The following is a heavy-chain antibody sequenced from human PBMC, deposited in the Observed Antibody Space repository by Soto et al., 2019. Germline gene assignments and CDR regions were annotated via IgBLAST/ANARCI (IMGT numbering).Heavy chain of an antibody. Sequence: ASVKVSCKASGYTFTSYGISWVRQAPRQGLEWMGWISAYNGNTNYAQKLQGRVTMTTDTSTSTAYMELRSLRSDDTAVYYCARDRSAAAGLYYYGMDVWGQGTTVTVSS. D-gene: IGHD6-13*01. CDR3: ARDRSAAAGLYYYGMDV. J-gene: IGHJ6*02. CDR1: GYTFTSYG. CDR2: ISAYNGNT. V-gene: IGHV1-18*01.